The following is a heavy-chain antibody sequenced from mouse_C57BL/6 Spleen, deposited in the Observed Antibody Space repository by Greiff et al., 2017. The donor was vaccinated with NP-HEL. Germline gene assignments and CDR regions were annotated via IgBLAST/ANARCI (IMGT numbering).Heavy chain of an antibody. CDR2: INPSSGYT. CDR3: ARRSYDGYYHYFDY. Sequence: QVQLQQPGAELVRPGSSVKLSCKASGYTFTSYWMHWVKQRPGQGLEWIGYINPSSGYTKYNQKFKDKATLTADKSSSTAYMQLSSLTSEDSAVYYCARRSYDGYYHYFDYWGQGTTLTVSS. J-gene: IGHJ2*01. CDR1: GYTFTSYW. D-gene: IGHD2-3*01. V-gene: IGHV1-7*01.